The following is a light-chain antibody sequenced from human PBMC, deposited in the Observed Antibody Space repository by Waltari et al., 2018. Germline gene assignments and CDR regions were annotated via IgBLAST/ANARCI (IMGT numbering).Light chain of an antibody. Sequence: QSVLTQPPSVSAPPGQKVTISCSGRSPNIGHSLVSWYHQLPGATPKLLIYDNYKRPSGIPDRFSASKSGTSATLDITGLQIGDEADYYCATWDNSLTAVVFGGGTKLTVL. CDR2: DNY. J-gene: IGLJ2*01. V-gene: IGLV1-51*01. CDR3: ATWDNSLTAVV. CDR1: SPNIGHSL.